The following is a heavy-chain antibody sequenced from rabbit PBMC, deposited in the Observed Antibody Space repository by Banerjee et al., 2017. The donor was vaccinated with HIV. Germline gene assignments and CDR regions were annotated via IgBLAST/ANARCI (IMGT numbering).Heavy chain of an antibody. CDR1: GFSFSSSYW. V-gene: IGHV1S40*01. D-gene: IGHD6-1*01. Sequence: QSLEESGGDLVKPGASLTLTCTASGFSFSSSYWICWVRQAPGKGLEWIACIYTSSSGSTYYASWAKGRFTISKTSSTTVTLQMTSLTAADTATYFCARGYTIGYGYGGLDLWGPGTLVTVS. CDR3: ARGYTIGYGYGGLDL. J-gene: IGHJ4*01. CDR2: IYTSSSGST.